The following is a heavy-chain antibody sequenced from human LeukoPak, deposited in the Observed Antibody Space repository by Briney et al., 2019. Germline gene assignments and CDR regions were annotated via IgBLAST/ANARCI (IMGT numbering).Heavy chain of an antibody. CDR2: IYYSGST. J-gene: IGHJ4*02. D-gene: IGHD3-10*01. CDR3: ARRRGSGYYGSGIDY. Sequence: SETLSLTCTVSGGSISSSSYYWGWIRQPPGKGLEWIGSIYYSGSTYYNPSLKSRVTISVDTSKNQFSLKLSSVTAADTAVYYCARRRGSGYYGSGIDYWGQGTLVTVSS. CDR1: GGSISSSSYY. V-gene: IGHV4-39*07.